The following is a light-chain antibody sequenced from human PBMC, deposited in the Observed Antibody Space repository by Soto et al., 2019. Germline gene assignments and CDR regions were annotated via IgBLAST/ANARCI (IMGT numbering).Light chain of an antibody. CDR3: QKYNSAPPFT. J-gene: IGKJ3*01. CDR1: QDISTY. CDR2: AAS. Sequence: DIQMTQSPSTLPASVGDRVTIACRASQDISTYLAWYQQKPGKVPKLLIYAASTLQSGVPSRFSGSGSGTDFTLTISSLQPEDVATYYCQKYNSAPPFTFGPGTKVDIK. V-gene: IGKV1-27*01.